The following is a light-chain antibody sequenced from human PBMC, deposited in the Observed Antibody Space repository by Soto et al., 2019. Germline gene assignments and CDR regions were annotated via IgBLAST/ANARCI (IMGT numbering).Light chain of an antibody. CDR2: WAS. Sequence: DIVMTQSPDSLAVSLGERATINCKSSQSLLYNSSNKNNLAWYQQKPGQPPKLLIYWASTRESGVPDRFSGSGSGTDFTLTISSLQAEDVAFYYCQQYYGTPLTCGGGTKLEIK. CDR3: QQYYGTPLT. V-gene: IGKV4-1*01. CDR1: QSLLYNSSNKNN. J-gene: IGKJ4*01.